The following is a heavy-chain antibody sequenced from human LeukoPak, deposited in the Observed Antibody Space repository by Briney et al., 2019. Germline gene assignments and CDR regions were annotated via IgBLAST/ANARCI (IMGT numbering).Heavy chain of an antibody. CDR2: ISSSTSYI. D-gene: IGHD3-10*01. CDR3: AREGVGSRDDYFDY. CDR1: GFTFSTYS. V-gene: IGHV3-21*01. J-gene: IGHJ4*02. Sequence: GGSLRLSCAASGFTFSTYSMNWVRQAPGKGLEWVSCISSSTSYIYYADSVKGRFTISRDSAKNSLYLQMNSLRAEDTAVYYCAREGVGSRDDYFDYWGQGTLVTVSS.